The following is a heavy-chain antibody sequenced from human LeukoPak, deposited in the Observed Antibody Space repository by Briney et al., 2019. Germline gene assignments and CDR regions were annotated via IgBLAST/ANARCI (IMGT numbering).Heavy chain of an antibody. CDR3: ARNVDTAMAPRYNWFDP. V-gene: IGHV1-69*05. Sequence: GASVTASCKASGGTFSSYAISWVRQAPGQGLEWMGGIIPIFGTANYAQKFQGRVTITTDESTSTAYMELSSLRSEDTAVYYCARNVDTAMAPRYNWFDPWGQGTLVTVSS. CDR2: IIPIFGTA. D-gene: IGHD5-18*01. CDR1: GGTFSSYA. J-gene: IGHJ5*02.